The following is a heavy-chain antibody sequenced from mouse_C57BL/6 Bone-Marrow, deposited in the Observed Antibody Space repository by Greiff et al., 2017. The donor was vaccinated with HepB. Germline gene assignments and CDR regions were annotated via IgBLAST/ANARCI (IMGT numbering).Heavy chain of an antibody. J-gene: IGHJ3*01. CDR1: GYTFTSYW. Sequence: QVQLQQPGAELVMPGASVKLSCKASGYTFTSYWMHWVKQRPGQGLEWIGEIDPSDSYTNYNQKFKGKSTLTVDKSSSTAYMQLSSLTSEDSAVYYCAREKRWLPAWFAYWGQGTLVTVSA. D-gene: IGHD2-3*01. CDR3: AREKRWLPAWFAY. V-gene: IGHV1-69*01. CDR2: IDPSDSYT.